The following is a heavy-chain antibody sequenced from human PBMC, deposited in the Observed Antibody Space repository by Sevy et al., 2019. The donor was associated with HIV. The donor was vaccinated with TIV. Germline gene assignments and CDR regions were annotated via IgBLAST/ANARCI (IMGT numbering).Heavy chain of an antibody. Sequence: GGSLRLSCAASGFTFSKYSMSWVRQPPGKGLEWVSTLSFGCGEINHADSVKGRFTISRDNSKNSLYLQMNNLRAEDTAVSYCARKGCTKPHDYWGQGTLVTVSS. J-gene: IGHJ4*02. CDR3: ARKGCTKPHDY. CDR1: GFTFSKYS. V-gene: IGHV3-23*01. CDR2: LSFGCGEI. D-gene: IGHD2-8*01.